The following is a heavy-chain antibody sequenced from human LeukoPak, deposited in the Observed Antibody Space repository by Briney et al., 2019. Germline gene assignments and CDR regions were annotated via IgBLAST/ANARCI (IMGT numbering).Heavy chain of an antibody. D-gene: IGHD4-17*01. Sequence: PSETLSLTCSVSGGSIRGYYWNWIRQPPGKRLEWIGYIYYSGSTNYNPSLKSRVTISVDKSKRQFSLNLTSVTAADTAVYYCARGGDYCNSFDPWGQGTLVSVSS. V-gene: IGHV4-59*01. CDR2: IYYSGST. CDR1: GGSIRGYY. J-gene: IGHJ5*02. CDR3: ARGGDYCNSFDP.